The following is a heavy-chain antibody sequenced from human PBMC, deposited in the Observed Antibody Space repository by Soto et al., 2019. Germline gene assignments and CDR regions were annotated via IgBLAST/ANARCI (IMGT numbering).Heavy chain of an antibody. V-gene: IGHV3-53*02. CDR3: AGARGIAAAGQVNYYGMDV. CDR1: GFTVSSNY. CDR2: IYSGGST. J-gene: IGHJ6*02. D-gene: IGHD6-13*01. Sequence: EVQLVETGGGLIQPGGSLRLSCAASGFTVSSNYMSWVCQAPGKGLEWVSVIYSGGSTYYADSVKGRFTISRDNSKNTLYLQMNSLRAEDTAVYYCAGARGIAAAGQVNYYGMDVWGQGTTVTVSS.